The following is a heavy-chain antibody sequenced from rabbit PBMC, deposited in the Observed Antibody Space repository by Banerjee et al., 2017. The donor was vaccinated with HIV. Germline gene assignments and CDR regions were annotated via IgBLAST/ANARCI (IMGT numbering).Heavy chain of an antibody. J-gene: IGHJ4*01. CDR1: GFSFSNKAV. CDR2: INAVTGKA. V-gene: IGHV1S45*01. Sequence: QEQLVESGGGLVQPEGSLTLTCTASGFSFSNKAVMCWVRQAPGKGLEWIACINAVTGKAVYASWAKGRYTFSKTSSSTVALQMTSLTAADTATYFCARGLMGGMNLWGPGTLVTVS. D-gene: IGHD4-2*01. CDR3: ARGLMGGMNL.